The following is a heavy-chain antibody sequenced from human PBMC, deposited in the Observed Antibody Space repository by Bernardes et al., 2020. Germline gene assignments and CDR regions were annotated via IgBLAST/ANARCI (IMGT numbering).Heavy chain of an antibody. V-gene: IGHV3-48*01. CDR3: AREGYDFWSGYDPVYYYYGMDV. Sequence: GGSLRLSCAASGFTFSSYSMNWVRQAPGKGLEWVSYISSSSSTIYYADSVKGRFTISRDNAKNSLYLQMNSLRAEDTAVYYCAREGYDFWSGYDPVYYYYGMDVWGQGTTVTVS. J-gene: IGHJ6*02. CDR2: ISSSSSTI. CDR1: GFTFSSYS. D-gene: IGHD3-3*01.